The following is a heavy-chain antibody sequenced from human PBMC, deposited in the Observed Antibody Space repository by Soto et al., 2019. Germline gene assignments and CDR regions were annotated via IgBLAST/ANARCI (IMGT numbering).Heavy chain of an antibody. D-gene: IGHD3-22*01. CDR2: IKSKTDGGTT. Sequence: GGSLRLSCAASGFTFSNAWMNWVRQAPGKGLEWVGRIKSKTDGGTTDYAAPVKGRFTISRDDSKNTLYLQMNSLKTEDTAVYYCTTGPRTLVTDWSRLVEYYYDSSGLGDPDTLDIWGPGTMVTVSS. J-gene: IGHJ3*02. V-gene: IGHV3-15*07. CDR3: TTGPRTLVTDWSRLVEYYYDSSGLGDPDTLDI. CDR1: GFTFSNAW.